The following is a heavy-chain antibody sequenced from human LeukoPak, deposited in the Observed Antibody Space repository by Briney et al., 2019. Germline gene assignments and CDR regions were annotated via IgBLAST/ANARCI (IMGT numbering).Heavy chain of an antibody. J-gene: IGHJ4*02. Sequence: GGSLRLSCATSGFSFYNLAFHWVRQAPGKGLEWVSLISHDGNSRKYADSVKGRFIVSRDNSKNTLYLQMNSLRSEDTAVYYCASDSAWNLHGGYLDHWGQGTLVTVSS. CDR2: ISHDGNSR. V-gene: IGHV3-30*04. D-gene: IGHD2-15*01. CDR1: GFSFYNLA. CDR3: ASDSAWNLHGGYLDH.